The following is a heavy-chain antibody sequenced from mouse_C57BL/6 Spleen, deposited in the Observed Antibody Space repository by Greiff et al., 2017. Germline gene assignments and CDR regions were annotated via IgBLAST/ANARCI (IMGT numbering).Heavy chain of an antibody. CDR2: IDPEDGET. CDR3: ARLFPITTVVATRYFDV. J-gene: IGHJ1*03. CDR1: GFNIKDYY. D-gene: IGHD1-1*01. V-gene: IGHV14-2*01. Sequence: VQLQQSGAELVKPGASVKLSCTASGFNIKDYYMHWVKRRTEQGLEWIGRIDPEDGETKYAPKFQGKATITADTSSNTAYLQLSSLTSEDTAVYYCARLFPITTVVATRYFDVWGTGTTVTVSS.